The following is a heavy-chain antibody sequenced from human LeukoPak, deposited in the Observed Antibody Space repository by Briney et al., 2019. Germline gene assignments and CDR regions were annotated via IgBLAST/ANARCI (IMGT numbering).Heavy chain of an antibody. CDR1: GFRFSNDT. V-gene: IGHV3-30*04. J-gene: IGHJ6*03. CDR2: ISYDGTNK. D-gene: IGHD3-10*01. CDR3: ARAGTPYYYYYYMDV. Sequence: GGSLRLSCAASGFRFSNDTMHWVRQAPGKGLEWVAVISYDGTNKFHADSVQGRFTIPRDNSRNTLYLQMSSLRADDTAVYFCARAGTPYYYYYYMDVWGKGTTVTVSS.